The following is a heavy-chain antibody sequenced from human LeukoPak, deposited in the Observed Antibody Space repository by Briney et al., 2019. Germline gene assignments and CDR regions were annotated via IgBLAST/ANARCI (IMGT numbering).Heavy chain of an antibody. J-gene: IGHJ5*02. CDR3: AREYRQQGLLRFLEWLSLPNWFDP. CDR2: IKQDGSEK. D-gene: IGHD3-3*01. Sequence: PGGSLRLSCAASGFTFSSYSMNWVRQAPGKGLEWVANIKQDGSEKYYVDSVKGRFTISRDNAKNSLYLQMNSLRAEDTAVYYCAREYRQQGLLRFLEWLSLPNWFDPWGQGTLVTVSS. V-gene: IGHV3-7*01. CDR1: GFTFSSYS.